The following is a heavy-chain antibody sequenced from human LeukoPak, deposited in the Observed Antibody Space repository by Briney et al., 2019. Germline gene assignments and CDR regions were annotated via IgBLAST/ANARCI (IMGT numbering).Heavy chain of an antibody. CDR1: GYTFTSYA. Sequence: ASVKVSCKASGYTFTSYAMHWVRQAPGQRLEWMGWINAGNGNTKYSQKFQGRVTITRDTSASTAYMELSSLRSEDTAVYYCARGALDYYDSSGYYQTFDPWGQGTLVTVSS. V-gene: IGHV1-3*01. D-gene: IGHD3-22*01. CDR2: INAGNGNT. CDR3: ARGALDYYDSSGYYQTFDP. J-gene: IGHJ5*02.